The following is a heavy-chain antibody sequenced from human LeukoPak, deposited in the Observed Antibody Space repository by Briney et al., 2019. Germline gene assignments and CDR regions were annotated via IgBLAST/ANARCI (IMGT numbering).Heavy chain of an antibody. CDR1: GFTFSSYA. CDR3: AAAYCGGDCYPYYYYGMDV. CDR2: ISYDGSNK. V-gene: IGHV3-30-3*01. J-gene: IGHJ6*02. Sequence: GGSMRLSCAASGFTFSSYAMPWVRQAPGEGLEWVAVISYDGSNKYYADSVKGRFTISRDNSKNTLYLQMNSLRAEDTAVYYCAAAYCGGDCYPYYYYGMDVWGQGTTVTVSS. D-gene: IGHD2-21*02.